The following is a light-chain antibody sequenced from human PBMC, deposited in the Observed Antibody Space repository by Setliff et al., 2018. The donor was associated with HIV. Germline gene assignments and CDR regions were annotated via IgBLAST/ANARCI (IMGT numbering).Light chain of an antibody. Sequence: QSALTQPRSVSGSPGQSVTIPCTGTSSDVGNYNYVSWYQQHPGKAPKLMIYDVTKRPSGVPDRFSGSKSGNTASLTISGLQPEDEADYYCASHRDTNTLEVFGTGTKVTVL. CDR2: DVT. CDR1: SSDVGNYNY. J-gene: IGLJ1*01. CDR3: ASHRDTNTLEV. V-gene: IGLV2-11*01.